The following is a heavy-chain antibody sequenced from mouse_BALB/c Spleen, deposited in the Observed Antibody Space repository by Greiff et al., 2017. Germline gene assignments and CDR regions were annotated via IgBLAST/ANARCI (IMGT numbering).Heavy chain of an antibody. CDR3: ARSMITTDYFDY. J-gene: IGHJ2*01. CDR1: GDSITSGY. CDR2: ISYSGST. D-gene: IGHD2-4*01. V-gene: IGHV3-8*02. Sequence: EVQRVESGPSLVKPSQTLSLTCSVTGDSITSGYWNWIRKFPGNKLEYMGYISYSGSTYYNPSLKSRISITRDTSKNQYYLQLNSVTTEDTATYYCARSMITTDYFDYWGQGTTLTVSS.